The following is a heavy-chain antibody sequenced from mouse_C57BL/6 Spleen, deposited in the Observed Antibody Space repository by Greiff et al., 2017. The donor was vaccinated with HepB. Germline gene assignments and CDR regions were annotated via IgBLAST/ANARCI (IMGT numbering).Heavy chain of an antibody. V-gene: IGHV5-9-1*02. CDR3: TREDYGSSYEGFAY. D-gene: IGHD1-1*01. J-gene: IGHJ3*01. CDR1: GFTFSSYA. CDR2: ISSGGDYI. Sequence: EVQVVESGEGLVKPGGSLKLSCAASGFTFSSYAMSWVRQTPEKRLEWVAYISSGGDYIYYADTVKGRFTISRDNARNTLYLQMSSLKSEDTAMYYCTREDYGSSYEGFAYWGQGTLVTVSA.